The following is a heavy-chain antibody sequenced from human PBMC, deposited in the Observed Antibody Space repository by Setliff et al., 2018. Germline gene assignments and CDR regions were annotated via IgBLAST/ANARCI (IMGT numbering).Heavy chain of an antibody. CDR3: ARELGLRAPFDF. CDR2: IYSSGRT. Sequence: SETLSLTCTVSGGSISDYHWSWIRQPPGQGLEWIGYIYSSGRTNYNPSLKSRVSLSLDTSKNQFSLDLSSVTPADTAVYYCARELGLRAPFDFWGQGILVPVSS. D-gene: IGHD4-17*01. V-gene: IGHV4-59*01. CDR1: GGSISDYH. J-gene: IGHJ4*02.